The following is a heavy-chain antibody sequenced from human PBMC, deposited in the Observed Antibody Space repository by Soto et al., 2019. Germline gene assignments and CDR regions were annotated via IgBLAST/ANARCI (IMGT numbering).Heavy chain of an antibody. V-gene: IGHV3-15*01. CDR2: IKSKTDGGTT. Sequence: EVQLVESGGGLVKPGGSLRLSCAASGFTFSNAWMSWVRQAPGKGLEWVGRIKSKTDGGTTDYAAPVKGRFTISRDDSKNTLYLQMNNLKTEDTAVYYCTTLDGDKYYYYYMDVWGKGTTVTVSS. J-gene: IGHJ6*03. CDR1: GFTFSNAW. CDR3: TTLDGDKYYYYYMDV. D-gene: IGHD4-17*01.